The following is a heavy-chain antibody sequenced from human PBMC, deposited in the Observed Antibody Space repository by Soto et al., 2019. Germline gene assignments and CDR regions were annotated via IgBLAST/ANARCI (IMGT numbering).Heavy chain of an antibody. J-gene: IGHJ4*02. CDR1: GITFSNYA. V-gene: IGHV3-23*01. CDR2: ISGSGGST. CDR3: AKSPRGRDCSGGSCYSLYFDY. Sequence: EVQLLESGGGLVQPGGSLRLSCTASGITFSNYAMSWVRQAPRKGLEWVSSISGSGGSTYYADSVKGRFTISRDNSKNTLYLQMNSLRAEDTAVYYCAKSPRGRDCSGGSCYSLYFDYWGQGTLVTVSS. D-gene: IGHD2-15*01.